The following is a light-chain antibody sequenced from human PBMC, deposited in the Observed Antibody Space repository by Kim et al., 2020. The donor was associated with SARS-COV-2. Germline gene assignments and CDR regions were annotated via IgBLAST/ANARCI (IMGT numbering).Light chain of an antibody. Sequence: QAVVTQPPSASGTPGQRVTISCSGSSSNIGSNYVYWYQQLPGTAPKLLIYRNNQRPSGVPDRFSGSKSGTSASLAISGLRSEDEADYYCAAWDDSLSGCVFRGVGHLTDL. J-gene: IGLJ3*02. CDR3: AAWDDSLSGCV. CDR1: SSNIGSNY. V-gene: IGLV1-47*01. CDR2: RNN.